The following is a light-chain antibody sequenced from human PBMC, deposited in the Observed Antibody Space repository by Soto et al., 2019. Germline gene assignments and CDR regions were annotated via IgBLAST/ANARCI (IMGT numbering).Light chain of an antibody. CDR1: QSVSNNY. J-gene: IGKJ1*01. CDR2: GAS. V-gene: IGKV3-20*01. Sequence: EIVMTQSPGTLSVSPGEGATLSCTASQSVSNNYLAWYQQKPGQAPRLLIYGASTRATGVPPTFSGSGSGTDFTLTIPRLETEDFATYYCQRYDSLRTFGQGTKV. CDR3: QRYDSLRT.